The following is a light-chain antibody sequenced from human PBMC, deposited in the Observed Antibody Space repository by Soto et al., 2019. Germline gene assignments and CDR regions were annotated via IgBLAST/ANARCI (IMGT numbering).Light chain of an antibody. CDR2: GAS. J-gene: IGKJ3*01. V-gene: IGKV3-15*01. CDR3: QQYNTYSTFT. Sequence: EIVMTQSPATLSVSPGERATLSCRASQTIRNNLAWYQVRPGQAPRLVIFGASNRATGFPARFSGSGSGTEFTLSISSLQSEDFAVYYCQQYNTYSTFTFGPGTKVDIK. CDR1: QTIRNN.